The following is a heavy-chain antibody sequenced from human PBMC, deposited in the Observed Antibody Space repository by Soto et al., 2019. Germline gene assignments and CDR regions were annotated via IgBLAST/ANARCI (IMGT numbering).Heavy chain of an antibody. CDR1: GFTFSSYA. Sequence: EVQLLESGGGLVQPGGSLRLSCAASGFTFSSYAMSWVRQAPGKGLEWVSAISGSGGSTYYADSVKGRFTISRDNSKNTLYLQMNSLRAEDTAVYYCAKPQQHRIAVAGAIYWYFDLWGRGTLVTVSS. J-gene: IGHJ2*01. CDR2: ISGSGGST. CDR3: AKPQQHRIAVAGAIYWYFDL. V-gene: IGHV3-23*01. D-gene: IGHD6-19*01.